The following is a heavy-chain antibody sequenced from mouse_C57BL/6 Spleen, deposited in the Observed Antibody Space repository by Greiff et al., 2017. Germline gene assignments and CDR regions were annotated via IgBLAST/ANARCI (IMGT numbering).Heavy chain of an antibody. J-gene: IGHJ2*01. CDR3: ASEDSSGYDVDY. Sequence: QVQLQQSGAELVKPGASVKMSCKASGYTFTSYWITWVKQRPGQGLEWIGDIYPGSGSTNYNETFKSKATLTVDTSTSTAYMQLSSLTSEDSAVYYWASEDSSGYDVDYWGQGTTRTVSS. CDR1: GYTFTSYW. CDR2: IYPGSGST. V-gene: IGHV1-55*01. D-gene: IGHD3-2*02.